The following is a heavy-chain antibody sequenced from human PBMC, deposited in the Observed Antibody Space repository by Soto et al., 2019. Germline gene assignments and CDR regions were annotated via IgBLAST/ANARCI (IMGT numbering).Heavy chain of an antibody. CDR3: AGGEGVYAVTPKNGMDV. CDR2: IIPIFGTA. J-gene: IGHJ6*02. CDR1: GGTFSSYA. Sequence: QVQLVQSGAEVKKPGSSVKVSCKASGGTFSSYAISWVRQAPGQGLEWMGGIIPIFGTANYAQKFQGGVRFTADESTSTAYMELSSLRSEDPAGYSFAGGEGVYAVTPKNGMDVWGQGTTVTVSS. D-gene: IGHD4-17*01. V-gene: IGHV1-69*01.